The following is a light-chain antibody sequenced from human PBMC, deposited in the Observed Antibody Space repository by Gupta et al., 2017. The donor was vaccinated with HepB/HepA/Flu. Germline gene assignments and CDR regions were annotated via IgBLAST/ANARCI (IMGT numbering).Light chain of an antibody. J-gene: IGKJ4*01. CDR2: GAS. CDR1: QSISSN. Sequence: EIVMTQSPATLSVSPGERATLSCRASQSISSNLAWFQQKPGQAPRLLIFGASTRATGIPARFSGSESGTDFTLTISSLQSEDFAVYYCHQDNNWPLTFGGGTKVEIK. CDR3: HQDNNWPLT. V-gene: IGKV3-15*01.